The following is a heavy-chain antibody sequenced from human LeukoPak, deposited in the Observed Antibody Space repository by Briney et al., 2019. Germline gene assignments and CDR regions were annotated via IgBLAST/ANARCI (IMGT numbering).Heavy chain of an antibody. CDR3: ARDHYDSSGYLLNP. D-gene: IGHD3-22*01. CDR1: GFTFSESY. CDR2: ISSSGSTI. J-gene: IGHJ4*02. V-gene: IGHV3-11*01. Sequence: PGGSLRLSCAAPGFTFSESYVSWIRQAPGKGLEWVSYISSSGSTIYYADSVKGRFTISRDNAKNSLYLQMNSLRAEDTAVYYCARDHYDSSGYLLNPWGQGTLVTVSS.